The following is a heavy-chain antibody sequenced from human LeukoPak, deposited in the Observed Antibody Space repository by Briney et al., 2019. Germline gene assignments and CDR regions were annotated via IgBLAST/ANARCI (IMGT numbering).Heavy chain of an antibody. J-gene: IGHJ5*02. V-gene: IGHV1-2*02. CDR1: GYTFTCYY. CDR2: INPNSGGT. CDR3: ARNLIAAVTFDP. Sequence: ASVKVSCKASGYTFTCYYMHWVRQAPGQGLEWMGWINPNSGGTNYAQKFQGRVTMTRDTSISTAYMELSRLRSDDTAVYYCARNLIAAVTFDPWGQGTLVTVSS. D-gene: IGHD6-13*01.